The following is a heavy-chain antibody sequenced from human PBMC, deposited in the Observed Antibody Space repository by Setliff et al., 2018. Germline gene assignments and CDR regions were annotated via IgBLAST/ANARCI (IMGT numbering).Heavy chain of an antibody. J-gene: IGHJ6*02. Sequence: PPETLSLTCTVSGGSISSYYWSWIRQPPGKGLEWIGYIYYSGSTNYNPSLKSRVTISVDTSKNQFSLKLSSVTAADTAVYYCARGTMTTVTTWGQGTTVTVSS. D-gene: IGHD4-4*01. CDR2: IYYSGST. V-gene: IGHV4-59*01. CDR3: ARGTMTTVTT. CDR1: GGSISSYY.